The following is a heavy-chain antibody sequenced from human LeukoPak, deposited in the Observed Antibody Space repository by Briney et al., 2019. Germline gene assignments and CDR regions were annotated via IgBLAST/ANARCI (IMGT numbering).Heavy chain of an antibody. V-gene: IGHV4-59*01. CDR2: IYYSGST. CDR3: ARGRDPYYDSSGPIQH. J-gene: IGHJ1*01. D-gene: IGHD3-22*01. Sequence: SETLSLTCNVSGGSISSYYWSWIRQPPGKGLEWIGYIYYSGSTNYNPSLKSRVTISVDTSKSQFSLKLSSVTAADTAVYYCARGRDPYYDSSGPIQHWGQGTLVTVSS. CDR1: GGSISSYY.